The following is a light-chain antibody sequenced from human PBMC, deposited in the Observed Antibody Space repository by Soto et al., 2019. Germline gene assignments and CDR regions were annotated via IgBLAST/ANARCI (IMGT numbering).Light chain of an antibody. J-gene: IGKJ1*01. Sequence: EIVLTQSPGTVSLSPGESATLSCRASQSVSSYLAWYQQKPGQAPRLLIYGASNRATGIPDRFSGSGSGTDFTLTISRLEPEDFAVYYCQQYGSSGTFGQGTKVDIK. CDR2: GAS. CDR1: QSVSSY. V-gene: IGKV3-20*01. CDR3: QQYGSSGT.